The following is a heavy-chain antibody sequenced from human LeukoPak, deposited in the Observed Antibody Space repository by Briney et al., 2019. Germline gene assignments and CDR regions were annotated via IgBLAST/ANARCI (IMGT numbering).Heavy chain of an antibody. CDR3: ARDLTRWSGYDY. D-gene: IGHD3-3*01. V-gene: IGHV3-64*02. Sequence: GGSLRLSCAASGFTFSSFAMSWIRQAPGKGLTYVSAISSNGRNTHYADSVKGRFTISRDNSKNTLYLQMGSLRPEDMAVYYCARDLTRWSGYDYWGQGTLVTVSS. CDR1: GFTFSSFA. CDR2: ISSNGRNT. J-gene: IGHJ4*02.